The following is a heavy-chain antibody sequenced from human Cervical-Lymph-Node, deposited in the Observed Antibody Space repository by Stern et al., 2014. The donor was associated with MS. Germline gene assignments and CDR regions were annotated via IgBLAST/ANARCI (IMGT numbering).Heavy chain of an antibody. CDR2: IYHSGGT. V-gene: IGHV4-4*08. Sequence: QLQLQESGPGLVKPSETLSLTCTVSGGSISSHYWSWIRQPPGKGLEWIGYIYHSGGTNYNPSLPSRVTISLETSKNQFSLKLTSVTAADTAVYYCAKGFSSSWYGGRWFDPWGQGTLVTVSS. CDR1: GGSISSHY. CDR3: AKGFSSSWYGGRWFDP. J-gene: IGHJ5*02. D-gene: IGHD6-13*01.